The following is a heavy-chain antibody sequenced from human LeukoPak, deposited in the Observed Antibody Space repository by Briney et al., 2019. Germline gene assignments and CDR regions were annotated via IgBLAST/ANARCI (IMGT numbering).Heavy chain of an antibody. CDR1: GFSFTDFY. D-gene: IGHD4-17*01. CDR2: INPFNNAR. V-gene: IGHV1-2*02. J-gene: IGHJ4*02. CDR3: ARTLVGDRAYHFDS. Sequence: ASVKVSCKTSGFSFTDFYFHWVRQAPGQGLEWMGWINPFNNARHYAQKFQGRVTLTRDTSISTAFMEMNTLRSDDTAVYYCARTLVGDRAYHFDSWGQGSLVSVSS.